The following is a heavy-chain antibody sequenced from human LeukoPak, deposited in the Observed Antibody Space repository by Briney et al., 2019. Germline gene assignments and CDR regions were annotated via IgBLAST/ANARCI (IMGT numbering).Heavy chain of an antibody. Sequence: GGSLRLSCAASGFTFSDYYMSWIRQAPGKGLEWVSGISPGGDITYYAESVKGRFFISRDNSKNTVILQMHSLRAEDTAIYYCAKDDGWIQFNSWGQGTLVTVSS. CDR2: ISPGGDIT. J-gene: IGHJ4*02. D-gene: IGHD5-18*01. V-gene: IGHV3-23*01. CDR1: GFTFSDYY. CDR3: AKDDGWIQFNS.